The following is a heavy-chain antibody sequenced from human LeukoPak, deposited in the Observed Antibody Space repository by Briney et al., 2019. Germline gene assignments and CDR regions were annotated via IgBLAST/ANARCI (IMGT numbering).Heavy chain of an antibody. D-gene: IGHD6-25*01. Sequence: GGSLRLSCTASGFTFANYAMSWVRQAPGKGLEWVSSITGTDASTFYADSVKGRFTISRDNPKNTLYLQMNSLRAEDTAVYYCAKTPGQRRPSECDYWGQGTLVTVSS. V-gene: IGHV3-23*01. J-gene: IGHJ4*02. CDR3: AKTPGQRRPSECDY. CDR2: ITGTDAST. CDR1: GFTFANYA.